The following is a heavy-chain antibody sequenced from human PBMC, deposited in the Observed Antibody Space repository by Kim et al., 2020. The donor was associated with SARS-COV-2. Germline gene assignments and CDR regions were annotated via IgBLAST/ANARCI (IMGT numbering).Heavy chain of an antibody. D-gene: IGHD6-13*01. J-gene: IGHJ3*02. Sequence: PEKGRFTISRDESKNPLYLQMNSLKTEDTAVYYCTTDPAIAAAGDAFDIWGQGTMVTVSS. CDR3: TTDPAIAAAGDAFDI. V-gene: IGHV3-15*01.